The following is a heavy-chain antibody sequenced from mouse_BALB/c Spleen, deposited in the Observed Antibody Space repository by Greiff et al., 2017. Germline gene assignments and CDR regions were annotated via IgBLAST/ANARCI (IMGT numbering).Heavy chain of an antibody. Sequence: VQLQQSGPELVKPGASVKISCKASGYSFTGYFMNWVKQSHGKSLEWIGRINPYNGGTGYNQKFKSKATLTVDNSSSTAYMELRSLTSEDSAVYYCARGRVRLFYYAMDYWGQGTSVTVSS. CDR3: ARGRVRLFYYAMDY. CDR1: GYSFTGYF. CDR2: INPYNGGT. D-gene: IGHD2-14*01. V-gene: IGHV1-20*01. J-gene: IGHJ4*01.